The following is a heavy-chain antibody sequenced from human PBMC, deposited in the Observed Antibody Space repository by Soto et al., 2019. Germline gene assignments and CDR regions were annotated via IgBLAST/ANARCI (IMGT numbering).Heavy chain of an antibody. V-gene: IGHV3-64*01. CDR3: ATEYDSSGWYGY. CDR1: GFTLSTYA. CDR2: ISSNGGST. D-gene: IGHD6-19*01. Sequence: EVQLVESGGGLVQPGGSLRLTCVASGFTLSTYAMHWVRQAPGKGLEYVSAISSNGGSTYYANSVKGRFTISRDNSKNTLYLQMGSLRAEDMAVYYCATEYDSSGWYGYWGQGTLVTVSS. J-gene: IGHJ4*02.